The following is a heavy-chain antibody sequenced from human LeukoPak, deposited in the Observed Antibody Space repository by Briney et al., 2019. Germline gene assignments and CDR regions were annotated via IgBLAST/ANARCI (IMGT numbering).Heavy chain of an antibody. CDR2: IQNDGSRT. CDR1: GFTFNSYW. CDR3: ARAYGSGMADY. D-gene: IGHD3-10*01. V-gene: IGHV3-74*01. J-gene: IGHJ4*02. Sequence: PGGSLRLSCAVSGFTFNSYWMHWVRQAPGEGLVWVSRIQNDGSRTDYADSVKGRFTISRDNAKNTLFLQMHSLRVEDTAVYYCARAYGSGMADYWGQGTLVTVSS.